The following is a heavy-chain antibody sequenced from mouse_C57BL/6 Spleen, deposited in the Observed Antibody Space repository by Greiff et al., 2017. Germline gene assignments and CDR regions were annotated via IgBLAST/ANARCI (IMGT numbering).Heavy chain of an antibody. CDR2: IDPSDSYT. CDR1: GYTFTSYW. Sequence: QVQLQQPGAELVMPGASVKLSCKASGYTFTSYWMHGVKQRPGQGLEWIGEIDPSDSYTNYNQKFKGKSTLTVDKSSSTAYMQLSSLTSEDSAVYYCARDYYGSREFAYWGQGTLVTVSA. CDR3: ARDYYGSREFAY. D-gene: IGHD1-1*01. V-gene: IGHV1-69*01. J-gene: IGHJ3*01.